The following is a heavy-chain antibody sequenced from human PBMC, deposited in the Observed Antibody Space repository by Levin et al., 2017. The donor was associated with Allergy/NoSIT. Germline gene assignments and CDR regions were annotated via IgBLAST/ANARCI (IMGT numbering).Heavy chain of an antibody. CDR1: GFTLSSYA. Sequence: GGSLRLSCAASGFTLSSYAMNWVRQAPGKGLEWLSYISVSGSSTSYADSVKGRFTVSRDNDKNSLYLQMNSLTAEDTAVYYCARKNYGKLDSWGQGTLVTVSS. CDR2: ISVSGSST. D-gene: IGHD1-7*01. CDR3: ARKNYGKLDS. V-gene: IGHV3-48*01. J-gene: IGHJ4*02.